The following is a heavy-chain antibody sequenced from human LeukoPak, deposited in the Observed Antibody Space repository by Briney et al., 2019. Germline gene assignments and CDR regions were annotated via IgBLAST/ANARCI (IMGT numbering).Heavy chain of an antibody. D-gene: IGHD6-19*01. CDR2: ISYDGGNK. CDR1: GFTFSSYG. J-gene: IGHJ6*02. V-gene: IGHV3-30*18. Sequence: GGSLRLSCAASGFTFSSYGMHWVRQAPGKGLEWVAVISYDGGNKYYADSVKGRFTISRDNSKNTLYLQMNSLRAEDTAVYYCAKEVKSSGWFNGMDVWGQGTTVTVSS. CDR3: AKEVKSSGWFNGMDV.